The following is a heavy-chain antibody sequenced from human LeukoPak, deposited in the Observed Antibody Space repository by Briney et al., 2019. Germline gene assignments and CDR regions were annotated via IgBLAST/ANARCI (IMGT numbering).Heavy chain of an antibody. J-gene: IGHJ4*02. CDR2: IYYSGST. D-gene: IGHD4-23*01. V-gene: IGHV4-59*08. CDR3: ASGGFLGGNFWGYYFDY. CDR1: GGSISSYY. Sequence: SETLSLTCTVSGGSISSYYWSWIRQPPGKGLEWIGYIYYSGSTNYNPSLKSRVTISADTSKDQFSLNLNSLTAADTAVYYCASGGFLGGNFWGYYFDYWGQGTLVTVSS.